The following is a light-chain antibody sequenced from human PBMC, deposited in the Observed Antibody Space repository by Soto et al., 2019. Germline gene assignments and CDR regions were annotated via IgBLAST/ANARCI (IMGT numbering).Light chain of an antibody. V-gene: IGLV3-21*04. J-gene: IGLJ1*01. Sequence: SYELTQPPSVSVAPGKTATITCGGNNGGSKSVHWYQQKPGQAPVLVIYYDSDRPSGIPERFSGSNSGNTATLTITRVEAGDEADYYCQLWDSSSDHQNVFGTGTKLTVL. CDR3: QLWDSSSDHQNV. CDR2: YDS. CDR1: NGGSKS.